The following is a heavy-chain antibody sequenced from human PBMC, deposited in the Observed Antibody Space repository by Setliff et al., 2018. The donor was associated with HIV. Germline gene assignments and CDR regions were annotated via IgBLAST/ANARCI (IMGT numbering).Heavy chain of an antibody. D-gene: IGHD3-22*01. V-gene: IGHV1-18*01. J-gene: IGHJ3*02. CDR3: ARDPGIWGYYDSLRAFDI. CDR1: GYTFTSYG. CDR2: ISAYNGNT. Sequence: GASVKVSCKASGYTFTSYGISWVRQAPGQGLEWMGWISAYNGNTNYAQKLQGRVTMTTDTSTSTAYMELRSLRSDDTAVYYCARDPGIWGYYDSLRAFDIWGQGTMVTVSS.